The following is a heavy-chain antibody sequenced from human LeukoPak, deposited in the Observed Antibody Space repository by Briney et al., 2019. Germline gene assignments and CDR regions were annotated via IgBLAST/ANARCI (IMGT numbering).Heavy chain of an antibody. Sequence: GGALRLSCAASGFTFSSYAMSWVRQAPGKGLEWVSAIRDSGSSTHYADSVKGRFTTSRDNSKNTLFLQMNSLRAEDTAIYYCAKYGPQDSGSSHFDYWGQGALVTVSS. V-gene: IGHV3-23*01. CDR3: AKYGPQDSGSSHFDY. J-gene: IGHJ4*02. CDR2: IRDSGSST. CDR1: GFTFSSYA. D-gene: IGHD1-26*01.